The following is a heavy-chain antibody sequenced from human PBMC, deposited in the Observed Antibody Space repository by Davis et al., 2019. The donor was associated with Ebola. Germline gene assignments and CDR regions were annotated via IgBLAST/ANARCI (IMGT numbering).Heavy chain of an antibody. J-gene: IGHJ4*02. CDR3: AREGNGFDY. Sequence: ASLKVSCKASGYTFTSYYMHWVRQAPAQGLEWMGIINPSGGSTIYAQKFQVRVTIIRDTSTSTVYMELSSLRSEDTAVYYCAREGNGFDYWGQGTLVTVSS. D-gene: IGHD2-8*01. CDR1: GYTFTSYY. V-gene: IGHV1-46*01. CDR2: INPSGGST.